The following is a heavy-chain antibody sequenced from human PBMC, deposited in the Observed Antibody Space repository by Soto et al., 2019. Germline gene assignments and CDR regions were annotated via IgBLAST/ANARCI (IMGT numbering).Heavy chain of an antibody. V-gene: IGHV3-23*01. D-gene: IGHD3-9*01. CDR1: GFTFSSYA. J-gene: IGHJ6*02. Sequence: PGGSLRLSCAASGFTFSSYAMSWVRQAPGKGLEWVSAISGSGGSTYYADSVKGRFTISRDNSKNTLYLQMNSLRAEDTAVYYCAKDGAEYYDILTGYYTLFGMDVWGQGTTVTVSS. CDR3: AKDGAEYYDILTGYYTLFGMDV. CDR2: ISGSGGST.